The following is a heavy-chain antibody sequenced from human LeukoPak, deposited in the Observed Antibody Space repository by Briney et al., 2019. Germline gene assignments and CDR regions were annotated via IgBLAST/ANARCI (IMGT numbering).Heavy chain of an antibody. J-gene: IGHJ4*02. Sequence: GGSLRLSCAASGFTFSSYWMHWVRQAPGKGLVWVSRINSDGSSTSYADSVKGRFTISRDNAKNTLYLQMNSLRAEDTAVYYCARVSRTRGYGSGHDYWGQGILVTVSS. CDR3: ARVSRTRGYGSGHDY. CDR1: GFTFSSYW. CDR2: INSDGSST. D-gene: IGHD6-19*01. V-gene: IGHV3-74*01.